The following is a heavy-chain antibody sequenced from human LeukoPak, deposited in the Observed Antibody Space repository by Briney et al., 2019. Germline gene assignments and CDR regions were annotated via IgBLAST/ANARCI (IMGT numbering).Heavy chain of an antibody. J-gene: IGHJ4*02. Sequence: RSGGSLRLSCAASGFGFSNFWMSWVRQAPGKGPEWVANIKEDGSLKNYVDSVEGRFTVSRDNAKNTLYLQMNSLRLEDTAVYYCVRDWAPASMQAAPFDCWGQGTLVTVSS. V-gene: IGHV3-7*01. D-gene: IGHD2/OR15-2a*01. CDR2: IKEDGSLK. CDR3: VRDWAPASMQAAPFDC. CDR1: GFGFSNFW.